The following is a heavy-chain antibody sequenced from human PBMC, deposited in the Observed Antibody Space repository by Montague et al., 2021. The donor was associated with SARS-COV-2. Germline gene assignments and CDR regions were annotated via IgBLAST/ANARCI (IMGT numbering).Heavy chain of an antibody. J-gene: IGHJ6*03. CDR1: GGSFSDYY. CDR2: INHSGST. Sequence: SETLSLTCAVYGGSFSDYYWSWIRQPPGKGLEWIGEINHSGSTXXXSSXXXRVTISVDTSKNQFSLKLSSVTAADTAVYYCARFLRRVVPAATGHWEKNYYYYYMDVWGKGTTVTVSS. CDR3: ARFLRRVVPAATGHWEKNYYYYYMDV. D-gene: IGHD2-2*01. V-gene: IGHV4-34*01.